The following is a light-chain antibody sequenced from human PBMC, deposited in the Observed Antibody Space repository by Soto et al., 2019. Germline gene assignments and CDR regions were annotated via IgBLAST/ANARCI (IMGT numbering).Light chain of an antibody. V-gene: IGLV2-14*01. J-gene: IGLJ1*01. CDR1: SSDVGAYNY. Sequence: QSALTQPASVSGSPGQSITISCTGTSSDVGAYNYVSWYQQHPGKAPELIIYDVSNRPSGVSNRFSGSKSGNTASLTISGLQAEDEADYHCSSHTTSNTYVFGTGTKLTVL. CDR3: SSHTTSNTYV. CDR2: DVS.